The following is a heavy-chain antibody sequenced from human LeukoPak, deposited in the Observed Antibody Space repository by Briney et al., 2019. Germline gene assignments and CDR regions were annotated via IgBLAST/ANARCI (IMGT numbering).Heavy chain of an antibody. D-gene: IGHD2-15*01. J-gene: IGHJ6*04. CDR3: ARDRGIWMDV. CDR2: ISSSSSYI. V-gene: IGHV3-21*01. Sequence: PGVSLRPSCAASGFTFSSYSMNWVRQAPGKGLEWVSSISSSSSYIYYADSVKGRFTISRDNAKNSLYLQMNSLRAEDTAVYYCARDRGIWMDVWGKGTTVTVSS. CDR1: GFTFSSYS.